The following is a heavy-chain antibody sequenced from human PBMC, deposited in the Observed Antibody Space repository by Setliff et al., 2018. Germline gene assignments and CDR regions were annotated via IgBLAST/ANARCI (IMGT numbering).Heavy chain of an antibody. V-gene: IGHV4-59*11. D-gene: IGHD2-2*01. CDR2: IDYSGTT. CDR3: ARGVYCSSTSCSPGLNWFDP. Sequence: PSETLSLTCSVSGGSITSHYWSWIRQSPGKGLEWIGYIDYSGTTNYNPSLKSRVTISSDTSKRQFSLKLSSVTAADTAVYYCARGVYCSSTSCSPGLNWFDPWGQGTLVTVSS. J-gene: IGHJ5*02. CDR1: GGSITSHY.